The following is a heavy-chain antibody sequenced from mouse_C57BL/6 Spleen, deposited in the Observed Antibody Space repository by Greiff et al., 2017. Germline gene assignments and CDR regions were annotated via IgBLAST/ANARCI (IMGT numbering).Heavy chain of an antibody. CDR3: ARGAFDTSVVADY. D-gene: IGHD1-1*01. Sequence: VQLQQPGAELVKPGASVKLSCKASGYTFTSYWMHWVKQRPGQGLEWIGMIHPNSGSTNYNEKFKSKATLTVDKSSSTAYMQLSSLTSEDSAVYYCARGAFDTSVVADYWGQGTTLTVSS. CDR2: IHPNSGST. CDR1: GYTFTSYW. J-gene: IGHJ2*01. V-gene: IGHV1-64*01.